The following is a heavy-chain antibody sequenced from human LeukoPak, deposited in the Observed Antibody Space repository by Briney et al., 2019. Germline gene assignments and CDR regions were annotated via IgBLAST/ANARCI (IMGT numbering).Heavy chain of an antibody. D-gene: IGHD3-22*01. J-gene: IGHJ4*02. Sequence: GGSLRLSCAASGFTFSSYWMRWVRQAPGKGLEWVANIKEDGSEKHYADSVKGRFTISRDNSKNTLYLQMNSLRAEDTAVYYCAKESLYYYDSSGYSAYFDYWGQGTLVTVSS. CDR2: IKEDGSEK. CDR1: GFTFSSYW. V-gene: IGHV3-7*01. CDR3: AKESLYYYDSSGYSAYFDY.